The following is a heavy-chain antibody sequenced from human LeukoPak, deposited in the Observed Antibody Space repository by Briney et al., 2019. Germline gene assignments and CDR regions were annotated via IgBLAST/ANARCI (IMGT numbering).Heavy chain of an antibody. CDR2: ISYDGSNK. CDR1: GFTFSSYG. D-gene: IGHD3-10*01. Sequence: GGSLRLSCSASGFTFSSYGMHWVRQAPGKGLEWVAVISYDGSNKYYADSVKGRFTISRDNSKNTLYLQMNSLRAEDTAVYYCAKDVAGTFGESALDYWGQGTLVTVSS. J-gene: IGHJ4*02. V-gene: IGHV3-30*18. CDR3: AKDVAGTFGESALDY.